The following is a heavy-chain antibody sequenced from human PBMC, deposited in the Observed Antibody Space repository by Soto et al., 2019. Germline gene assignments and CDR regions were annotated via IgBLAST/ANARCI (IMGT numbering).Heavy chain of an antibody. V-gene: IGHV3-7*01. J-gene: IGHJ4*02. D-gene: IGHD6-19*01. CDR2: IGPDGSQK. CDR3: ARDRGWFTFDY. CDR1: EFTLSMYW. Sequence: EVQLVESGGGLVQPGGSLRLSCAASEFTLSMYWMSWVRQAPGGGLEWVAGIGPDGSQKDSGAAVKGRFTTSRDNAKNPLYMQMNGLRTEDTALYYCARDRGWFTFDYWGQGSLVTGST.